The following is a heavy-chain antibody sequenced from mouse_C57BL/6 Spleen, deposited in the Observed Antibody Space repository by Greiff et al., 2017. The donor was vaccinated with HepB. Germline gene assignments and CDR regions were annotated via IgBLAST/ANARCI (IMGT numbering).Heavy chain of an antibody. CDR2: ISYSGST. V-gene: IGHV3-8*01. Sequence: EVKLVESGPGLAKPSQTLSLTCSVTGYSITSDYWNWIRKFPGNKLEYMGYISYSGSTYYNPSLKSRISITRDTSKNQYYLQLNSVTTEDTATYYCARGDYYDYPYYAMDYWGQGTSVTVSS. CDR1: GYSITSDY. CDR3: ARGDYYDYPYYAMDY. J-gene: IGHJ4*01. D-gene: IGHD2-4*01.